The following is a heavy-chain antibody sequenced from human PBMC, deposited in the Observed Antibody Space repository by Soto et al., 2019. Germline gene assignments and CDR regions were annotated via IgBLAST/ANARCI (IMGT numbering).Heavy chain of an antibody. CDR3: ASHPVGYFEQDFYYYGMDV. J-gene: IGHJ6*02. CDR1: GYTFTDYW. V-gene: IGHV5-51*01. Sequence: PGESLKISCMGSGYTFTDYWIVWVRQMPGKCLEWMWVIYPGDSNTKYSPSFQGQVILSADKSITTAYLQWNSLKASDTAVAYCASHPVGYFEQDFYYYGMDVWGQGTTVTVSS. D-gene: IGHD3-9*01. CDR2: IYPGDSNT.